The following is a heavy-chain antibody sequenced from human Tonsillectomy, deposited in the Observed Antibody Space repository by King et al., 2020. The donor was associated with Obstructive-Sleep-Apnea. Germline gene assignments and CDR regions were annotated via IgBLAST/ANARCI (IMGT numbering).Heavy chain of an antibody. D-gene: IGHD3-22*01. V-gene: IGHV3-21*01. Sequence: QLVESGGGLVKPGGSLRLSCAASGFTFSSYSMNWVRQAPGKGLEWVSSISSSSSYIYYADSVKGRFTISRDNAKNSLYLQMNSLRAEDTAVYYCARELYYYDSSGYYDYWGQGTLVTVSS. J-gene: IGHJ4*02. CDR2: ISSSSSYI. CDR1: GFTFSSYS. CDR3: ARELYYYDSSGYYDY.